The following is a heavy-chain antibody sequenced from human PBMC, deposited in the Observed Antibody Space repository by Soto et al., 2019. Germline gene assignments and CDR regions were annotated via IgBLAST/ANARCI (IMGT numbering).Heavy chain of an antibody. Sequence: PSETLSLTCTVSGGSISSYYWSWIRQPPGKGLEWIGYIYYSGSTNYNPSLKSRVTISVDTSKNQFSLKLSSVTAADTAVYYCARHENGGQWLVDHYYYYMDVWGKGTTVTVSS. CDR2: IYYSGST. D-gene: IGHD6-19*01. CDR1: GGSISSYY. V-gene: IGHV4-59*08. CDR3: ARHENGGQWLVDHYYYYMDV. J-gene: IGHJ6*03.